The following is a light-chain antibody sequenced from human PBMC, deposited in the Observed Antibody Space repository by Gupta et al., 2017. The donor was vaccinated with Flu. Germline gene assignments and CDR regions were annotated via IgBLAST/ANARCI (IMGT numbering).Light chain of an antibody. Sequence: EIVMTQSPATLSVSPGERATLSCRASQSVTTHLVWYQQKPGQAPRLLIYGASTRATGIPARFSGSGSGTEFTLAISSLQSEDFALYYCQQYNNWPRTFGQGTKVEI. CDR1: QSVTTH. J-gene: IGKJ1*01. CDR2: GAS. CDR3: QQYNNWPRT. V-gene: IGKV3-15*01.